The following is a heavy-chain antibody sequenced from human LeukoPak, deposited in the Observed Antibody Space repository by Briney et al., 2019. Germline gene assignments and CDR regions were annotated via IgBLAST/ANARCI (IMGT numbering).Heavy chain of an antibody. D-gene: IGHD6-13*01. Sequence: SETLSLTCTVSGGSISSGGYYWSWIRQHPGKGLEWIGYIYYSGSTYYNPPLKSRVTISLDTSKNQFSLKLSSVTAADTAVYYCAAGLIAAASIDYWGQGTLVTVSS. J-gene: IGHJ4*02. CDR1: GGSISSGGYY. CDR3: AAGLIAAASIDY. CDR2: IYYSGST. V-gene: IGHV4-31*03.